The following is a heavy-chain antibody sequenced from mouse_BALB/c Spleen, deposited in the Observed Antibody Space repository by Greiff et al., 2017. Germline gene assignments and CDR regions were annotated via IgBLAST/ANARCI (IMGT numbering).Heavy chain of an antibody. CDR2: IDPCNGGT. CDR1: GYSFTDYT. D-gene: IGHD2-14*01. CDR3: ASQAYYRYGYAMDY. J-gene: IGHJ4*01. V-gene: IGHV1S135*01. Sequence: EVQRVESGPELVKPGASVKVSCKASGYSFTDYTMYWVKQSHGKSLEWIGYIDPCNGGTSYNQKFKGKATLTVDKSSSTAFMHLNSLTSEDPAVYYCASQAYYRYGYAMDYWGQGTSGTVSS.